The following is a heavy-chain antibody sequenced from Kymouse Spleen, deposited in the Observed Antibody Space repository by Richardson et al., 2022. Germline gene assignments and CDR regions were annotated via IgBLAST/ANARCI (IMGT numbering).Heavy chain of an antibody. J-gene: IGHJ5*02. CDR1: GGSFSGYY. D-gene: IGHD3-10*01. CDR3: ARGGYYGSGSYYNLNWFDP. V-gene: IGHV4-34*01. CDR2: INHSGST. Sequence: QVQLQQWGAGLLKPSETLSLTCAVYGGSFSGYYWSWIRQPPGKGLEWIGEINHSGSTNYNPSLKSRVTISVDTSKNQFSLKLSSVTAADTAVYYCARGGYYGSGSYYNLNWFDPWGQGTLVTVSS.